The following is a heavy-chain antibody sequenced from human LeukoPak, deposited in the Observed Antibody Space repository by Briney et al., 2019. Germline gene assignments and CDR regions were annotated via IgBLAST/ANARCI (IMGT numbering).Heavy chain of an antibody. J-gene: IGHJ4*02. Sequence: EASVTVSCTASGYTFTGYYMHWVRQAPGQGLEWMGWISPNSGGTNYAQKFQGRVTMTRDTSISTAYMEVSRLRSDDTAVYYCARTYDSSGYYPTLDYWGQGTLVTVSS. CDR3: ARTYDSSGYYPTLDY. V-gene: IGHV1-2*02. CDR1: GYTFTGYY. CDR2: ISPNSGGT. D-gene: IGHD3-22*01.